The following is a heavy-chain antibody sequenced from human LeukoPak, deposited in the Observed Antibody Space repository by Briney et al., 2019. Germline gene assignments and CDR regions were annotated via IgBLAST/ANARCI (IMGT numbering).Heavy chain of an antibody. CDR3: AKGRDSGSYYYYMDV. CDR2: ISGSGGST. CDR1: GFTFSSYA. V-gene: IGHV3-23*01. J-gene: IGHJ6*03. D-gene: IGHD1-26*01. Sequence: PGGSLRLSCAASGFTFSSYAMSWVRQAPGKGLEWVSGISGSGGSTYYADSVKGRFTISRDNSKNTLYLQMNSLRAEDTAVYYCAKGRDSGSYYYYMDVWGKGTTVTVSS.